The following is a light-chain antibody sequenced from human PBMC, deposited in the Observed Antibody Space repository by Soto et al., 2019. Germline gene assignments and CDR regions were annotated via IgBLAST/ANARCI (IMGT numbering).Light chain of an antibody. J-gene: IGKJ2*01. CDR2: GAS. CDR1: QSVSST. CDR3: QQYNNWPRT. Sequence: EIVMTQSPATLSVSPGERATISCRASQSVSSTLAWYQQKPGQAPRLLIYGASTRATGIPARFSGSGSGTEFTLTISSLQSEDFAVYYCQQYNNWPRTFGQGTKLEIK. V-gene: IGKV3-15*01.